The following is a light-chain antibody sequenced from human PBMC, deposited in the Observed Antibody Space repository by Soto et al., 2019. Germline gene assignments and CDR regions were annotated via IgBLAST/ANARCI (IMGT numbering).Light chain of an antibody. CDR2: GSD. J-gene: IGLJ2*01. V-gene: IGLV1-44*01. Sequence: QSVLTQPPSVSGTPGQRVIISCSGSTSNIGANPVNWYQQLPGTAPKLLIYGSDRRPSGVPDRFSGSKSATSASLAISGLQSADEADYYCSSYISSSTFVVFGGGTKLTVL. CDR3: SSYISSSTFVV. CDR1: TSNIGANP.